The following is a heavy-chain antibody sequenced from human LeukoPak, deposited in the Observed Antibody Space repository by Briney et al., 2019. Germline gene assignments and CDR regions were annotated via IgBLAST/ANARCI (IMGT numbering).Heavy chain of an antibody. CDR2: IYYSGST. D-gene: IGHD4-17*01. CDR3: AGDLNYGDYGVWVDY. J-gene: IGHJ4*02. CDR1: GGSTSSSSYY. Sequence: PSETLSLTCTVSGGSTSSSSYYWGWIRQPPGKGLEWIGSIYYSGSTYYNPSLKSRVTISVDTSKNQFSLKLSSVTAADTAVYYCAGDLNYGDYGVWVDYWGQGTLVTVSS. V-gene: IGHV4-39*01.